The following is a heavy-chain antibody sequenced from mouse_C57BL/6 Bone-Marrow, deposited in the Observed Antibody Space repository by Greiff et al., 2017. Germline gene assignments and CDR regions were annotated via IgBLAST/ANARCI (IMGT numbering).Heavy chain of an antibody. CDR2: IRSKSNNYAT. Sequence: DVMLVESGGGLVQPKGSLKLSCAASGFSFNTYAMNWVRQAPGKGLEWVARIRSKSNNYATYYADSVKDRFTISRDDSESMLYLQMNNLKTEETAVSYCGRQPRRDAMDYWGQGTSVTVSS. V-gene: IGHV10-1*01. D-gene: IGHD6-1*01. J-gene: IGHJ4*01. CDR1: GFSFNTYA. CDR3: GRQPRRDAMDY.